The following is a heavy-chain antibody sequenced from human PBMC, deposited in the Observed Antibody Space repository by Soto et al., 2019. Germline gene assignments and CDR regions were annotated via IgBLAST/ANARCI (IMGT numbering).Heavy chain of an antibody. J-gene: IGHJ5*01. V-gene: IGHV3-23*01. CDR2: VSGSGGNT. CDR1: GFTFSSFT. Sequence: EVQLMESGGGLVHPGGSLRLSCAASGFTFSSFTMSWVRQAPGKGLEWVSGVSGSGGNTYYANVVKGRFTISRDNSNNTLFLQMNGLRPEDTAVYYCAGTHDYGDSWGHGTLVTVSS. CDR3: AGTHDYGDS. D-gene: IGHD4-17*01.